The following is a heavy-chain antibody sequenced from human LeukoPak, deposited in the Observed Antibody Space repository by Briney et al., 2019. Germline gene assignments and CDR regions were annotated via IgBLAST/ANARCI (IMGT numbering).Heavy chain of an antibody. J-gene: IGHJ2*01. D-gene: IGHD6-6*01. V-gene: IGHV4-4*07. Sequence: NPSETLSLTCTVSGGSISSYYWSWIRQPAGKGLEWIGRIYTSGSTNYNPSLKSGVTISVDTSKNQFSLKLSSVTAADTAVYYCARRRLAARPWYFDLWGRGTLVTVSS. CDR2: IYTSGST. CDR1: GGSISSYY. CDR3: ARRRLAARPWYFDL.